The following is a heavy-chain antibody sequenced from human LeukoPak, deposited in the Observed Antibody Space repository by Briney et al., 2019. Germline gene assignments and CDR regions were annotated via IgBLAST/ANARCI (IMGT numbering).Heavy chain of an antibody. CDR2: IYPGGDI. CDR1: EVTVTSNY. D-gene: IGHD3-22*01. V-gene: IGHV3-53*01. CDR3: VRGPRYYDDSGFHYGVFDI. J-gene: IGHJ3*02. Sequence: GGSLRLSCAASEVTVTSNYMSWFRQAPGKGLQWVSVIYPGGDIYYADSVKGRFIISRDNSKNTLSLQMNSLTADDTAVYYCVRGPRYYDDSGFHYGVFDIWGQGTVVTVSS.